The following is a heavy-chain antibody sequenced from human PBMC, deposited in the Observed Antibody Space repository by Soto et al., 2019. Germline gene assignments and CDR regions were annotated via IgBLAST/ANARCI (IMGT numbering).Heavy chain of an antibody. D-gene: IGHD2-21*02. CDR1: GDSITSRSYY. CDR3: ARPGTSGVTQAYFDV. Sequence: RSLTCTVTGDSITSRSYYWGWSRQPPGKELEWIGSFYYSGITYNNPSLRCRVSMSIDTSKDQSSLKLKSVTAAETALDSCARPGTSGVTQAYFDVWGPGSLVTVSS. V-gene: IGHV4-39*01. J-gene: IGHJ4*02. CDR2: FYYSGIT.